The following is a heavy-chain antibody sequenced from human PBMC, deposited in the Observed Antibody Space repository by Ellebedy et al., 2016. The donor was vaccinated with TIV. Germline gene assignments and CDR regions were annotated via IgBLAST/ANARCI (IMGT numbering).Heavy chain of an antibody. CDR1: GYTFTNYD. CDR2: MNPNSGYT. V-gene: IGHV1-8*01. J-gene: IGHJ3*01. Sequence: ASVKVSCKASGYTFTNYDFNWVRRATGQGLEWMGWMNPNSGYTGYAQKFQGRVTMTRNTSISTAYMELSSLRSEDTAVYYCARASGRYCSGTSCYADAFDFWGQGTLVTVSS. CDR3: ARASGRYCSGTSCYADAFDF. D-gene: IGHD2-2*01.